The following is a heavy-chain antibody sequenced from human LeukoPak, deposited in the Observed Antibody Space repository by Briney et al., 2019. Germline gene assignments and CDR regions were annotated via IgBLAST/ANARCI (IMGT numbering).Heavy chain of an antibody. CDR3: ARGNGADSSGWYPNRYGMDV. Sequence: PSETLSLTCAVYGGSFSGYYWSWIRQPPGKGLEWIGEINHSGSTNYNPSLKSRVTISVDTSKNQFSLKLSSVTAADTAVYYCARGNGADSSGWYPNRYGMDVWGQGTTVTVSS. D-gene: IGHD6-19*01. CDR1: GGSFSGYY. J-gene: IGHJ6*02. CDR2: INHSGST. V-gene: IGHV4-34*01.